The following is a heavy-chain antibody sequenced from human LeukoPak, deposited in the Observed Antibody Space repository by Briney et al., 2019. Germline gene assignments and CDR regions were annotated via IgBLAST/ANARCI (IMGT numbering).Heavy chain of an antibody. Sequence: PGRSLRLSSAASGFTFDDYAMHWVRQAPGKGLEWVSGISWNSGSIGYADSVKGRFTISRDNAKNSLYLQMNSLRAEDTALYYCAKDIAGAVAGRLGPGDAFDIWGQGTMVTVSS. J-gene: IGHJ3*02. D-gene: IGHD6-19*01. CDR3: AKDIAGAVAGRLGPGDAFDI. V-gene: IGHV3-9*01. CDR1: GFTFDDYA. CDR2: ISWNSGSI.